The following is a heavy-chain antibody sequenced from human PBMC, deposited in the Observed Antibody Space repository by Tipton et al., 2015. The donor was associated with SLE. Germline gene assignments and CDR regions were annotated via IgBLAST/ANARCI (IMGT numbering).Heavy chain of an antibody. CDR1: GGSISSHY. D-gene: IGHD6-13*01. CDR2: IYYSGST. J-gene: IGHJ4*02. V-gene: IGHV4-59*11. Sequence: TLSLTCTVSGGSISSHYWSWIRQPPGKGLEWIGYIYYSGSTNYNPSLKSRVTISVDTSKNQFSLKLSSVTAADTAVYYCARVGIAAPGYFDYWGQGPLVTVSS. CDR3: ARVGIAAPGYFDY.